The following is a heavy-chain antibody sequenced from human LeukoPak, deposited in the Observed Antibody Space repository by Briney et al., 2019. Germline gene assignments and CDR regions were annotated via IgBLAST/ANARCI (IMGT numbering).Heavy chain of an antibody. CDR3: ARHEFASPFDS. CDR1: AASISGSY. CDR2: IYYTGDS. D-gene: IGHD2-21*01. Sequence: SETLSLTCTVSAASISGSYWSWIRQSPGKGLEWVGYIYYTGDSNSNPSLKSRVAISLDTSKNQISLNIVSVTAADTAVYYCARHEFASPFDSWGQGTLVTVSS. V-gene: IGHV4-59*08. J-gene: IGHJ4*02.